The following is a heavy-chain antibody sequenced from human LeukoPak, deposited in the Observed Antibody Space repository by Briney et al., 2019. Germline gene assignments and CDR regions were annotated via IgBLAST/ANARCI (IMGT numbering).Heavy chain of an antibody. D-gene: IGHD2-15*01. J-gene: IGHJ3*02. CDR2: ISSSSSYT. V-gene: IGHV3-11*03. Sequence: GPLRLSCAASGFTFSDYYMSWIRQAPGKGLEWVSYISSSSSYTNYADSVKGRFTISRDNAKKSLYLQMNSLRAEDTAVYYCAGSRVPGAVDIWGQGTMVTVSS. CDR3: AGSRVPGAVDI. CDR1: GFTFSDYY.